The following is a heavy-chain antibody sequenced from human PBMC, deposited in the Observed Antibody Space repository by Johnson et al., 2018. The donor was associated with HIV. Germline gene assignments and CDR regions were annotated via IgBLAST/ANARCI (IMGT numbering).Heavy chain of an antibody. CDR2: IGTAGDT. CDR1: GFTFSSYD. D-gene: IGHD1-26*01. Sequence: VESGGGLVQPGGSLRLSCAASGFTFSSYDMHWVRQATGKGLEWVSAIGTAGDTYYPGSVKGRFTISRENAKNSLYLQMNSLRAGDTAVYYCARGSGSYGDAFDIWGQGTMVTVSS. J-gene: IGHJ3*02. V-gene: IGHV3-13*01. CDR3: ARGSGSYGDAFDI.